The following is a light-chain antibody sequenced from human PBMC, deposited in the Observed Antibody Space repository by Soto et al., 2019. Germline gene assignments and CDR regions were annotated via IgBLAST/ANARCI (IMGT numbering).Light chain of an antibody. CDR3: LQRGHWPPT. CDR2: DAS. V-gene: IGKV3-11*01. J-gene: IGKJ5*01. CDR1: QTFSNY. Sequence: EVVLTQSPATLSLSPGESATFSCRARQTFSNYLAWYQHKPGQAPRLLIYDASYRATGTPVRFSGSGSGTDFARTISSLEPEDFAVYYCLQRGHWPPTFGQGTRLEIK.